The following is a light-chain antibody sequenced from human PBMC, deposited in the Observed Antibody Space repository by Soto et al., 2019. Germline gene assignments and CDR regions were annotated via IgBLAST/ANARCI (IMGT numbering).Light chain of an antibody. CDR1: QSVLYSSNNKDY. J-gene: IGKJ2*01. Sequence: DIVVTQSPDSLAVSLGERATINCKSSQSVLYSSNNKDYLAWYQQKSGQPPKLLIYWASTRESGVPDRFSGSGYGTDFTLTISSLQAEDVAVYYCQQYYSTPYTFGQGTRLEIK. CDR3: QQYYSTPYT. CDR2: WAS. V-gene: IGKV4-1*01.